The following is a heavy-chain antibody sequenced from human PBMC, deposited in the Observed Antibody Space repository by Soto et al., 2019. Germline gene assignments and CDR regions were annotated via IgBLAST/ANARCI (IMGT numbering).Heavy chain of an antibody. CDR1: GGSISSGGYY. V-gene: IGHV4-31*03. CDR2: IYYSGST. D-gene: IGHD3-22*01. CDR3: AREAYYYDSSGYPAGFQH. Sequence: QVQLQESGPGLVKPSQTLSLTCTVSGGSISSGGYYWSWIRQHPGKGLEWIGYIYYSGSTYYNPSLKSRVTISVDTSKNQFSLKLSSVTAADTAVYYCAREAYYYDSSGYPAGFQHWGQGTLVTVSS. J-gene: IGHJ1*01.